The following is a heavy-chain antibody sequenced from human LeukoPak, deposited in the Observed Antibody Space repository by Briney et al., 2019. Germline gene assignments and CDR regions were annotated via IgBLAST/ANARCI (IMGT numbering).Heavy chain of an antibody. CDR1: GFTFSSYA. J-gene: IGHJ4*02. V-gene: IGHV3-23*01. CDR3: AKDMAIFGVVITYFDY. CDR2: ISGSGGST. Sequence: PGGSLRLSCAGSGFTFSSYAMSWVRQAPGKGLEWVSAISGSGGSTYYADSVKGRFTISRDNSKNTLYLQMNSLRAEDTAVYYCAKDMAIFGVVITYFDYWGQGTLVTVSS. D-gene: IGHD3-3*01.